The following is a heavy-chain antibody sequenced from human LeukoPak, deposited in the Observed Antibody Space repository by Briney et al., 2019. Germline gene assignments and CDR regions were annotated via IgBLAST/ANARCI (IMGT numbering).Heavy chain of an antibody. Sequence: PSASVKVSCKASGYTFTSYGISWVRQAPGQGLEWMGWISAYNGNTNYAQKLQGRVTMTTDTSTSTAYMEPRSLRSDDTAVYYCARKRFLDSYYYYYMDVWGKGTTVTVSS. CDR2: ISAYNGNT. D-gene: IGHD3-3*01. J-gene: IGHJ6*03. CDR1: GYTFTSYG. CDR3: ARKRFLDSYYYYYMDV. V-gene: IGHV1-18*01.